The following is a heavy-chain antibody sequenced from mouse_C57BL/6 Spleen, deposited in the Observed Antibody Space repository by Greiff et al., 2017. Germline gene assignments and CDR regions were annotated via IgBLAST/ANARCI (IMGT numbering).Heavy chain of an antibody. D-gene: IGHD1-1*01. CDR1: GYTFTDYN. V-gene: IGHV1-22*01. CDR3: ARGYGSSFDY. J-gene: IGHJ2*01. CDR2: INPNNGGT. Sequence: EVQLQESGPELVKPGASVKMSCKASGYTFTDYNMHWVKQSHGKSLEWIGYINPNNGGTSYNQKFKGKATLTVNKSSSTAYMELRSLTSEDSAVYYCARGYGSSFDYWGQGTTLTVSS.